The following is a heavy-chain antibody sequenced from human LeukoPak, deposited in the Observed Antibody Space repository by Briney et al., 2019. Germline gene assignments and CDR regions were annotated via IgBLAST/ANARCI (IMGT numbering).Heavy chain of an antibody. Sequence: PSQTLSLTCTVSGGSISSGGYYWSWIRQHPGKGLEWIVYIYYSGSTYYNPSLKSRVTISVDTSKNQFSLKLSFVTAADTACYCCARDARRLITADCGGACYREYFDYWGQGTLVTVSS. V-gene: IGHV4-31*03. CDR2: IYYSGST. CDR3: ARDARRLITADCGGACYREYFDY. CDR1: GGSISSGGYY. J-gene: IGHJ4*02. D-gene: IGHD2-21*02.